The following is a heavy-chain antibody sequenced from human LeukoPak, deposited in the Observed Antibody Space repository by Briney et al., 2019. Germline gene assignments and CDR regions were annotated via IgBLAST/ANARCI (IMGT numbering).Heavy chain of an antibody. Sequence: GASVKVSCKASGYTFTSYGISWVRQAPGQGLEWMGWISAYNGNTNYAQKLQGRVTMTTDTSTSTAYMELSSLRSEDTAVYYCARRVWSSSWMNFDYWGQGTLVTVSS. J-gene: IGHJ4*02. CDR1: GYTFTSYG. D-gene: IGHD6-6*01. CDR2: ISAYNGNT. V-gene: IGHV1-18*01. CDR3: ARRVWSSSWMNFDY.